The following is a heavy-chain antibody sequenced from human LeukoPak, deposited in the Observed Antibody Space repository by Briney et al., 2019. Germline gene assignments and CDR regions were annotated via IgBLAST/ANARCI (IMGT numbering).Heavy chain of an antibody. J-gene: IGHJ4*02. V-gene: IGHV1-46*01. CDR1: VYTFTSYS. CDR2: INPSGGTT. Sequence: ASVKVSRKAFVYTFTSYSIHWVRQGPGQGLEWMGIINPSGGTTTYTQKFQGRVTMTRNMSTSTVYMELSSLRSEDTGVYYCAREGGDTPMVKFDSWGQGTLVTVSS. D-gene: IGHD5-18*01. CDR3: AREGGDTPMVKFDS.